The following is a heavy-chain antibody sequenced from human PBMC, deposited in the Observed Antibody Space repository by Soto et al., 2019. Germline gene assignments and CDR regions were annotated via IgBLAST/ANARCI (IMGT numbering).Heavy chain of an antibody. D-gene: IGHD3-3*01. CDR3: ATGVIWIGYFTVDS. V-gene: IGHV1-69*01. Sequence: QEQLVQSGAEVKKPGSSVKISCKASGGSFGNSAINWVRQTPGQVLEWLGGFIPVYRTLNYAQKFQGRVTITADESTGTAYMTLSSLASNDTAVYYCATGVIWIGYFTVDSWGQGTRVTVSS. CDR2: FIPVYRTL. J-gene: IGHJ4*02. CDR1: GGSFGNSA.